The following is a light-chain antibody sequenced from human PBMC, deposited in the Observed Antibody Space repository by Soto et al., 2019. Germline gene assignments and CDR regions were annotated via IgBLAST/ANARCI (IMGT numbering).Light chain of an antibody. CDR3: CSYTRTSNHYF. J-gene: IGLJ1*01. CDR1: SSDIGGYDY. V-gene: IGLV2-14*01. Sequence: QSVLTQPASVSGSPGQSITISCTGTSSDIGGYDYVSWYQQRPGKAPKLMIYEVRYRPSGVSNRFSGSKSGNTDSLTISGLQDEDEAVYYCCSYTRTSNHYFFGRGTKVTVL. CDR2: EVR.